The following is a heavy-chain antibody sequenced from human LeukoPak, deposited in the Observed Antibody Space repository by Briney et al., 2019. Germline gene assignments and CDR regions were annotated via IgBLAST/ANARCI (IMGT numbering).Heavy chain of an antibody. CDR1: GYTFTDYY. V-gene: IGHV1-2*02. J-gene: IGHJ3*02. CDR2: INPNSGDT. Sequence: GASVKVSCKASGYTFTDYYIHWVRQAPGQGLGWVGWINPNSGDTNYAQKFQGRVTMTRDTSISTAYMELSRLRSDDTAVYYCARRIAAPGNDAFDIWGQGTMVTVSS. CDR3: ARRIAAPGNDAFDI. D-gene: IGHD6-13*01.